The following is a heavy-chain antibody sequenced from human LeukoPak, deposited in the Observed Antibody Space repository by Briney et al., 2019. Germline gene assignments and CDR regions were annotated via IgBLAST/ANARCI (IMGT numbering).Heavy chain of an antibody. V-gene: IGHV3-73*01. J-gene: IGHJ4*02. CDR2: IRSKANSYAT. D-gene: IGHD5-18*01. Sequence: GGSLRLSCAASGFTFSGSAMHWVRQASGKGLEWVGRIRSKANSYATAYAASVKGRFTISREDSKNTAYLQMNSLKTEDTAVYYCTRHGSLSGLTAMVAWGDYRGQGTLVTVSS. CDR1: GFTFSGSA. CDR3: TRHGSLSGLTAMVAWGDY.